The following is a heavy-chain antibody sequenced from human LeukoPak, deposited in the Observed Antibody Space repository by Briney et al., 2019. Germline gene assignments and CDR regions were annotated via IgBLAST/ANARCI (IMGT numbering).Heavy chain of an antibody. D-gene: IGHD6-6*01. CDR1: GGSFSGYY. CDR2: INHSGST. V-gene: IGHV4-34*01. J-gene: IGHJ4*02. Sequence: SETLSLTCAVYGGSFSGYYWSWIRQPPGKGLEWIGEINHSGSTNYNPSLKSRVTISVDTSKNQFSLKLSSVTAADTAVYYCARGWHGSSSGGYHFDYWGQGTLVTVSS. CDR3: ARGWHGSSSGGYHFDY.